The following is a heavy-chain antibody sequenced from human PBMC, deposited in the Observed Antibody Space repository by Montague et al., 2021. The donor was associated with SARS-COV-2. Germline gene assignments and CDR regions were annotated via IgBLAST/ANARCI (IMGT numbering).Heavy chain of an antibody. Sequence: SLRLSYAASGFTFSAYWMHWVRQAPGQGLEWVARIRADGTTTNYADSVKGRFTISRDNAQDTVYLHMTTLTAEDTAVYYCARAFSNSFKWFDPWGQGTLVTVSS. V-gene: IGHV3-74*01. CDR2: IRADGTTT. D-gene: IGHD6-13*01. CDR3: ARAFSNSFKWFDP. CDR1: GFTFSAYW. J-gene: IGHJ5*02.